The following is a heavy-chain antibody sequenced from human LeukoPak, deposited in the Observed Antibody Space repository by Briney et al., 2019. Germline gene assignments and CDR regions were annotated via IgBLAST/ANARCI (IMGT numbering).Heavy chain of an antibody. CDR2: IWYDGSNK. Sequence: GMSLRLSCAASGFTFSKYGMNWVRQAPGKGLEWVAIIWYDGSNKYFAESVMGRFTISKDNSKNTVYLQMNSLRIGDTAVYHCARAGIGNALDYWGPGTQVTVSS. CDR3: ARAGIGNALDY. J-gene: IGHJ4*02. CDR1: GFTFSKYG. D-gene: IGHD2-2*01. V-gene: IGHV3-33*01.